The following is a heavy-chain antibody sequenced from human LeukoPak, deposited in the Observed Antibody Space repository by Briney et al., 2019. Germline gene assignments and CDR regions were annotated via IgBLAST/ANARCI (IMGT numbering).Heavy chain of an antibody. D-gene: IGHD4-11*01. V-gene: IGHV3-33*01. CDR3: ARDETTGVLHFDY. CDR1: GFTFNNYG. Sequence: GGSLRLFCAASGFTFNNYGMHWVRQAPGKGLEWVAVIWYDGSNKYYADSVKGRFTISRDNSKNTLYLEMSSLRAEDTAVYYCARDETTGVLHFDYWGQGTLVIVSS. CDR2: IWYDGSNK. J-gene: IGHJ4*02.